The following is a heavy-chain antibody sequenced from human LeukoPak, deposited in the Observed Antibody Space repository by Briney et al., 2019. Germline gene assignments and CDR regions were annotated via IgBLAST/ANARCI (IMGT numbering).Heavy chain of an antibody. CDR3: ARTRYYYNSRSYGAPYYFDY. CDR2: IYYSGST. V-gene: IGHV4-39*01. J-gene: IGHJ4*02. Sequence: TSETLSLTCAVSGGSISSNSYYWGWIRQPPGKGLEWIGSIYYSGSTYYNPSLKSRVTISVDTSKNQFSLKLSSVTAADTAVYYCARTRYYYNSRSYGAPYYFDYWGQGTLVTVSS. CDR1: GGSISSNSYY. D-gene: IGHD3-10*01.